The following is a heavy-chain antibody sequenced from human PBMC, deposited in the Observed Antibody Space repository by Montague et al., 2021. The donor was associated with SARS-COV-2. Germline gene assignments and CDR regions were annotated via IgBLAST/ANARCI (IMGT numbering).Heavy chain of an antibody. CDR3: ARLVGVESNRRDYFNY. D-gene: IGHD1-14*01. CDR2: ISGRGSYT. CDR1: GFTFSDYY. V-gene: IGHV3-11*03. Sequence: SLRLSCPASGFTFSDYYMSWIRQAPGKVLEWVSYISGRGSYTDXXXSXXXRFTIPRDNARKSLHLELNSLRAEATAVSYCARLVGVESNRRDYFNYWGQGTLVTVSS. J-gene: IGHJ4*02.